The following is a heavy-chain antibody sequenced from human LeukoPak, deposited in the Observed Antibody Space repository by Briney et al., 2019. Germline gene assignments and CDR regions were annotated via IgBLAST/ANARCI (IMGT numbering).Heavy chain of an antibody. CDR3: ARVGDYYDSSGDFDY. D-gene: IGHD3-22*01. V-gene: IGHV1-2*02. CDR1: GYTFTGYY. J-gene: IGHJ4*02. Sequence: ASVKVSCKASGYTFTGYYMHWARQAPGQGLEWMGWINPNSGGTNYAQKFQGRVTMTRDTSISTAYMELSRLRSDDTAVYYCARVGDYYDSSGDFDYWGQGTLVTVSS. CDR2: INPNSGGT.